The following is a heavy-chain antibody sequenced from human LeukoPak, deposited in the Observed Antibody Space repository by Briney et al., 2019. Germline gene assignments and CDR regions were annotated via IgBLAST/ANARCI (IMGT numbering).Heavy chain of an antibody. CDR1: GFTFSSYA. CDR2: ISGSGGST. D-gene: IGHD6-19*01. CDR3: ARDFFSVAGPTFDI. J-gene: IGHJ3*02. Sequence: SGGSLRLSCAASGFTFSSYAMSWVRQAPGKGLEWVSTISGSGGSTYYADSVKGRFTISRDNSKNTLYLQMNSLRAEDTAVYYCARDFFSVAGPTFDIWGQGTMVTVSS. V-gene: IGHV3-23*01.